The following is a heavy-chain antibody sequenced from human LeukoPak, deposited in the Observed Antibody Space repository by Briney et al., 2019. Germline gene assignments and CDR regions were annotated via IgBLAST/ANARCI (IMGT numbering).Heavy chain of an antibody. V-gene: IGHV3-33*01. CDR1: GFTFSSYG. CDR2: IWYDGSNK. D-gene: IGHD3-16*01. Sequence: GGSLRLSCAASGFTFSSYGMHWVRQAPGKGLEWVAVIWYDGSNKYYADSVKGRFTISRDNSKNTLYLQMNSLRAEDTAAYYCARARGPGPFDYWGQGTLVTVSS. CDR3: ARARGPGPFDY. J-gene: IGHJ4*02.